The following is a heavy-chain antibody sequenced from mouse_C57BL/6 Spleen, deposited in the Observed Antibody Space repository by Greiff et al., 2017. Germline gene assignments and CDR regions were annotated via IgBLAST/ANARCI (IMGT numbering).Heavy chain of an antibody. Sequence: VQLQQSGPELVKPGATVKISCKASGDAFSSSWMNWVKQRPGKGLEWIGRIYPGDGDTYYNGKFKGKGTLTADKSSRTACMQLRGLTSEDSAVYFCARSDGYYAMDYWGQGTSVTVSS. CDR3: ARSDGYYAMDY. D-gene: IGHD2-3*01. V-gene: IGHV1-82*01. CDR1: GDAFSSSW. CDR2: IYPGDGDT. J-gene: IGHJ4*01.